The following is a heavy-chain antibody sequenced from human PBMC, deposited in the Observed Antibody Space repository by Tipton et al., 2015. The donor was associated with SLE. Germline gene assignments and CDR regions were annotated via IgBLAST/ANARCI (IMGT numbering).Heavy chain of an antibody. V-gene: IGHV4-59*11. CDR1: GGSISSHY. CDR3: ARVFMIQGGAFDI. J-gene: IGHJ3*02. D-gene: IGHD3-16*01. CDR2: IYYSGST. Sequence: TLSLTCTVSGGSISSHYWSWIRQPPGKGLEWIGYIYYSGSTNYNPSLKSRVTISVDTSKNQFSLKLSSVTAADTAVYYCARVFMIQGGAFDIWGQGTMVTVSS.